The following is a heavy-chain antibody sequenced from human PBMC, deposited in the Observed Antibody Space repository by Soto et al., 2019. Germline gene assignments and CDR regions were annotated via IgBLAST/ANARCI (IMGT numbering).Heavy chain of an antibody. J-gene: IGHJ4*02. CDR3: ARSVGSGGVIGGCGY. V-gene: IGHV1-69*19. CDR1: GGTFNTYA. D-gene: IGHD3-16*02. CDR2: IFPMFDVP. Sequence: QVQLVQSGPEMKKPGSAVKVSCKASGGTFNTYAMNWVRQVPGQGLEWMGGIFPMFDVPSYAQKFQGRVTITLDEPSTNTYMDLSRLRFDDTAAYYCARSVGSGGVIGGCGYWGQGTLVSV.